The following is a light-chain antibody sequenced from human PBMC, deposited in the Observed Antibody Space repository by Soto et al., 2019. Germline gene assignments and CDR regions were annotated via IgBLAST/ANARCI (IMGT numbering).Light chain of an antibody. Sequence: QSALTQPPSVSVAPGQKVTISCSGSSSNIGNNYVSWYQQLPGTAPKLLIYENNKRPSGIPDRFSGSKSGTSATLGITGLQTGDEADYYCGTWDSSLSAVFGGGTQLTVL. CDR1: SSNIGNNY. J-gene: IGLJ7*01. CDR3: GTWDSSLSAV. V-gene: IGLV1-51*02. CDR2: ENN.